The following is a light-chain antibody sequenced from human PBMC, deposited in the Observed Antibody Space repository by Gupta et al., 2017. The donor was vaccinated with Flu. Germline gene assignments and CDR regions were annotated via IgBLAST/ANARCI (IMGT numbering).Light chain of an antibody. CDR2: SNN. CDR1: SSNIGSNT. V-gene: IGLV1-44*01. Sequence: QSVLTPPPSASGTPGPRVTIACYGSSSNIGSNTVNWYQQPPGTAPKLLIYSNNQRPSGVPDRFSGSKSGTSASLAISGLQSEDEADYYCAAWDDSLNGPVFGGGTKLTVL. CDR3: AAWDDSLNGPV. J-gene: IGLJ3*02.